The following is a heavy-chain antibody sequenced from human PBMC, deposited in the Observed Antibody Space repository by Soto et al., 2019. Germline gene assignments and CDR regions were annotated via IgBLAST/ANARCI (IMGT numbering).Heavy chain of an antibody. CDR2: IYYSGST. Sequence: SETLSLTCTVSGGSISSYYWSWIRQPPGKGLEWIGYIYYSGSTNYNPSLKSRVTISVDTSKNQFSPKLSSVTAADTAVYYCARERTLYGDYGNYFDYWGQGTLVTVSS. CDR1: GGSISSYY. V-gene: IGHV4-59*01. D-gene: IGHD4-17*01. CDR3: ARERTLYGDYGNYFDY. J-gene: IGHJ4*02.